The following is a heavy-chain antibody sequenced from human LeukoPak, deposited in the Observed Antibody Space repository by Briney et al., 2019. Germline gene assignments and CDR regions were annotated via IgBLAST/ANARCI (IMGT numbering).Heavy chain of an antibody. D-gene: IGHD2-21*01. CDR3: ARCAGGDGSYFFFDY. V-gene: IGHV3-7*03. CDR2: IKQDGSEK. Sequence: PGGSLRLSCAASGFTFSSYWMSWVRQAPGKGLEWVANIKQDGSEKYYVDSVKGRFTISRDNAKNSLYLQMNSLRAEDTAVYYCARCAGGDGSYFFFDYWGQGTLVTVSS. CDR1: GFTFSSYW. J-gene: IGHJ4*02.